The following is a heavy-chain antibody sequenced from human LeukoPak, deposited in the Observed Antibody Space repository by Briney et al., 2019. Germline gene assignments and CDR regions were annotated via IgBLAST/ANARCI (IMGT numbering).Heavy chain of an antibody. D-gene: IGHD1-7*01. CDR1: TASISSYF. J-gene: IGHJ5*02. CDR2: IYISGST. Sequence: SETLSLTCTVSTASISSYFWSWIRLPAGKGLEWIGRIYISGSTNQNPSLKSRATMSVDTTKNQFSLKLSSVAAADTAVYYCAGDPGNYTPGNLFDPWGQGILVTVSS. V-gene: IGHV4-4*07. CDR3: AGDPGNYTPGNLFDP.